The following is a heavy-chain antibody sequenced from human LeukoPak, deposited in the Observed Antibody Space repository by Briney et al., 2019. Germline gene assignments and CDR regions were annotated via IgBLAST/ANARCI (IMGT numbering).Heavy chain of an antibody. Sequence: GGSLRLSCAASGFTVSSNYMSWVRQAPGKGLEWVSVIYSGGSTYYADSVKGRFTISRDNSKNTLYLQMNSLRAEDTAVYYRASGVEYSSSTYYYYGMDVWGQGTTVTVSS. D-gene: IGHD6-6*01. CDR3: ASGVEYSSSTYYYYGMDV. V-gene: IGHV3-53*01. CDR1: GFTVSSNY. CDR2: IYSGGST. J-gene: IGHJ6*02.